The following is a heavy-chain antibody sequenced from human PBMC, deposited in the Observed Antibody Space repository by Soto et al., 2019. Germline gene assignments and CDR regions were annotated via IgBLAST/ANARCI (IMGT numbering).Heavy chain of an antibody. D-gene: IGHD3-22*01. CDR3: ARDSMPIVVVFGMDV. J-gene: IGHJ6*02. CDR1: GFTFSSYW. Sequence: PGGSLRLSCAASGFTFSSYWMSWVRQAPGKGLEWVANIKQDGSEKYYVDSVKGRFTISRDNAKNSLYLQMNSLRAEDTAVYYCARDSMPIVVVFGMDVWGQGTTVTVSS. V-gene: IGHV3-7*01. CDR2: IKQDGSEK.